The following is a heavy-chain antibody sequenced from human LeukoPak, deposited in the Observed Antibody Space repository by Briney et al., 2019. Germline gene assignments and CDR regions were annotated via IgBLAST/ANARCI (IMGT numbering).Heavy chain of an antibody. V-gene: IGHV1-46*01. J-gene: IGHJ5*02. CDR1: GYTFTSYY. CDR2: INPSGGST. CDR3: ARSYYDFWSGLANWFDP. Sequence: VASVKVSCKASGYTFTSYYMHWVRQAPGQGLEWMGIINPSGGSTSYAQKFQGRVTMTRDTSTSTVYMELSSLRSEDTAVYYCARSYYDFWSGLANWFDPWGQGTLVTVSS. D-gene: IGHD3-3*01.